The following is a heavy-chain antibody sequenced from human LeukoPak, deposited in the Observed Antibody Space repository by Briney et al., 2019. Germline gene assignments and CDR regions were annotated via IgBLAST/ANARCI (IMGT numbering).Heavy chain of an antibody. CDR1: GFTFSSYA. D-gene: IGHD6-6*01. V-gene: IGHV3-30*18. J-gene: IGHJ4*02. CDR3: AKDGYSDSSGGFDC. CDR2: ISYDGSNK. Sequence: PGGSLRLSCAASGFTFSSYAMSWVRQAPGKGLEWVAVISYDGSNKYYADSVKGRFTISRDNSKNTLYLQMNSLRAEDTAMYYCAKDGYSDSSGGFDCWGQGTLVTVSS.